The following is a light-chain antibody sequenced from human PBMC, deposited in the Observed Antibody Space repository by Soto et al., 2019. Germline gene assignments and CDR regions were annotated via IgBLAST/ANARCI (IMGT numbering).Light chain of an antibody. CDR3: QRYGSSLT. V-gene: IGKV3-20*01. Sequence: EIVLTQSPGTLSLSPGERATLSCRASQSISNSYLAWYQQKPGQAPRLLIYAASSRATGTPDRFSGSGSGTDFTLTISRLEPDDFAEYCYQRYGSSLTFGEGTKVEIK. J-gene: IGKJ4*01. CDR2: AAS. CDR1: QSISNSY.